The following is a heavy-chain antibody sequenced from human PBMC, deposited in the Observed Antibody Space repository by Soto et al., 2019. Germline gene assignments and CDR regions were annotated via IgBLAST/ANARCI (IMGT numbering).Heavy chain of an antibody. CDR3: ATDSATSYFGMDV. Sequence: SETLSLTCAVYGGSFTGNYRSWIRQPPGKGLERIGEVNDSGSTNFNPSLKSRVTISVDTSKKQFTLKLTSVTAADTAVYYCATDSATSYFGMDVWGHGTTVTVSS. V-gene: IGHV4-34*01. CDR1: GGSFTGNY. CDR2: VNDSGST. J-gene: IGHJ6*02. D-gene: IGHD1-26*01.